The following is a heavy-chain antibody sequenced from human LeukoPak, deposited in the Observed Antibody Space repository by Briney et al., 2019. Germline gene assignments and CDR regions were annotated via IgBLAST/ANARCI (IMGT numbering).Heavy chain of an antibody. CDR2: IYYSGST. V-gene: IGHV4-31*03. D-gene: IGHD3-22*01. Sequence: SQTLSLTCTVSGGSISSGGYYWSWIRQHRGTGLEWIGYIYYSGSTYYNPSLKSRVTISVDTSKNQFSLKLSSVTAADTAVYYCARDKRGYYYDSSGYYYSDAFDIWGQGTMVTVSS. CDR1: GGSISSGGYY. J-gene: IGHJ3*02. CDR3: ARDKRGYYYDSSGYYYSDAFDI.